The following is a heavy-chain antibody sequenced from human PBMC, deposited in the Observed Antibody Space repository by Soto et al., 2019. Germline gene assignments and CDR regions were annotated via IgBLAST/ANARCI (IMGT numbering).Heavy chain of an antibody. CDR3: AEDRAAAGTGYFDL. V-gene: IGHV3-30*18. CDR2: ISYDGSNK. Sequence: QVQLVESGGGVVQPGRSLRLSCAASGFTFSSYGMHWVRQAPGKGLEWVAVISYDGSNKYYAVSVKGRFTNSRDNSKNTLYPQMTSLRAEDTAVYYWAEDRAAAGTGYFDLWGRGALVTFSS. CDR1: GFTFSSYG. J-gene: IGHJ2*01. D-gene: IGHD6-13*01.